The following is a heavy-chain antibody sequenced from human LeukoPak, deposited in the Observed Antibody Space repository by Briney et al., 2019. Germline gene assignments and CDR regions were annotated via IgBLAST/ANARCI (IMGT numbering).Heavy chain of an antibody. Sequence: GSLRLSCAASGFNFNNYGMHWVRQAPGKGLEWVAVISYDGSNKYYADSVKGRFTISRDNSKNTLYPQMNSLRAEDTAVYYCAKDRAYGDFFLDYWGQGTLVTVSS. V-gene: IGHV3-30*18. D-gene: IGHD4-17*01. CDR1: GFNFNNYG. CDR3: AKDRAYGDFFLDY. J-gene: IGHJ4*02. CDR2: ISYDGSNK.